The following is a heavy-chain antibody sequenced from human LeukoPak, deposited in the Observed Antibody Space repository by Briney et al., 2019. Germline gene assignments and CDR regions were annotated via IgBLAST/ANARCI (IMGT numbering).Heavy chain of an antibody. D-gene: IGHD2-2*01. Sequence: SETLSLTCAVYGGSFSGYYWSWIRQPPGKGLEWIGEVNHSGSTNYNPSLKSRVTISVDMSKNQFSLKLSSVTAADTAVYYCAREMRYCSSTSCRKDYFDYWGQGTLVTVSS. CDR2: VNHSGST. V-gene: IGHV4-34*01. J-gene: IGHJ4*02. CDR1: GGSFSGYY. CDR3: AREMRYCSSTSCRKDYFDY.